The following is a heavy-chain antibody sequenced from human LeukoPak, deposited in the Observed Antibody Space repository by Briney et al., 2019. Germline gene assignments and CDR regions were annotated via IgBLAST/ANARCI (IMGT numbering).Heavy chain of an antibody. D-gene: IGHD1-26*01. CDR3: AREVGWTPKKLYYFDY. Sequence: GASVKISCKASGYTFTGYCMHWVRQAPGQGLEWMGWINPKSAGTNYAQKFQGRVTMTRDTSTNTVYMELSSLRSEDTAVYYCAREVGWTPKKLYYFDYWGQGTLVTVSS. CDR1: GYTFTGYC. CDR2: INPKSAGT. J-gene: IGHJ4*02. V-gene: IGHV1-2*02.